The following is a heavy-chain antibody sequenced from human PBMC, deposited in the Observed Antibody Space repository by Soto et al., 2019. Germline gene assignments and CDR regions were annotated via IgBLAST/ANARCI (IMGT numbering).Heavy chain of an antibody. V-gene: IGHV1-18*01. CDR3: ARDVAGPSPWDAFDI. D-gene: IGHD6-19*01. CDR1: GYTFTSYG. Sequence: ASVKVSCKASGYTFTSYGISWVRQAPGQGLEWMGWISAYNGNTNYAQKLQGRVTMTTDTSTSTAYMELRSLRSDDTAVYYFARDVAGPSPWDAFDIWGQGTMVTVSS. J-gene: IGHJ3*02. CDR2: ISAYNGNT.